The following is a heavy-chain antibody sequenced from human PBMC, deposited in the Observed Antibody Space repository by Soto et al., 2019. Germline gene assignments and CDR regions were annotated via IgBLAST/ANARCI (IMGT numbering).Heavy chain of an antibody. J-gene: IGHJ6*02. CDR2: IYYSGST. CDR1: GGSISSSSYY. CDR3: ASRGDYLYYGMDV. D-gene: IGHD2-15*01. V-gene: IGHV4-39*01. Sequence: SETLSLTCTVSGGSISSSSYYWGWIRQPPGKGLEWIGSIYYSGSTYYNPSLKSRVTISVDTSKNQFSLKLSSVTAADTAVYYCASRGDYLYYGMDVWGQGTTVTVSS.